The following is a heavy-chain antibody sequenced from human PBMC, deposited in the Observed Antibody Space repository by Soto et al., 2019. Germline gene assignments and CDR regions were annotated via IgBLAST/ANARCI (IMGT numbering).Heavy chain of an antibody. V-gene: IGHV3-23*01. CDR1: GLTFSTYG. J-gene: IGHJ4*02. CDR2: LGGNGVLT. D-gene: IGHD3-10*01. Sequence: GGSLRLSCVASGLTFSTYGMHWVRQAPGKGPEWVSSLGGNGVLTDYADSVKGRFTISRVNSDNTLYLQMNSLRVEDTAVYYCAKLRGQTGTTMVRGVPDYFDYWGQGTLVTVSS. CDR3: AKLRGQTGTTMVRGVPDYFDY.